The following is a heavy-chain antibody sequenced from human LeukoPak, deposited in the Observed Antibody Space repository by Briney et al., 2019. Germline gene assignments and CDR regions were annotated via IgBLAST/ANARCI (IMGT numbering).Heavy chain of an antibody. V-gene: IGHV3-15*07. CDR2: ISDTGTT. D-gene: IGHD3-10*01. Sequence: GGSLTLSCAVSGFSVTSACMNWARQAPRKGLECVGRISDTGTTEYAAPVKGRFTVSRDSKNTLYLQMNSLKAEDTAVYHCTRGHYGPWGQGTLVTVSS. J-gene: IGHJ5*02. CDR1: GFSVTSAC. CDR3: TRGHYGP.